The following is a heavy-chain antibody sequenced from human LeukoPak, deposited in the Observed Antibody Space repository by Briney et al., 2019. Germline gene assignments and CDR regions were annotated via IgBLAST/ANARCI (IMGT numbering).Heavy chain of an antibody. D-gene: IGHD3-16*02. J-gene: IGHJ4*02. V-gene: IGHV3-30*02. Sequence: GGSLRLSCAASGFTFKTFAMNWVRQVPGKGLEWVAFIRFDGTVAEYADSVRGRFTISRDNSQNTFYLQMDSLRPEDTAVYRCVKDKEYSLLYHFDSWGQGALVTVSS. CDR1: GFTFKTFA. CDR2: IRFDGTVA. CDR3: VKDKEYSLLYHFDS.